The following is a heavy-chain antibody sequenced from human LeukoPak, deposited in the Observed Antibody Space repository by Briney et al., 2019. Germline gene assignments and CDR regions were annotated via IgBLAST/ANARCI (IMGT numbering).Heavy chain of an antibody. J-gene: IGHJ4*02. CDR2: ISYDGSNK. V-gene: IGHV3-30*04. CDR3: ARERQAGGTPSDY. D-gene: IGHD1-26*01. CDR1: GFTFSSYA. Sequence: GGSLRLSCAASGFTFSSYAMHWVRQAPGKGLEWVAVISYDGSNKYYADSVKGRFTISRDNSKNTLYLQMNSLRDEDTAVYYCARERQAGGTPSDYWGQGSLVTVSS.